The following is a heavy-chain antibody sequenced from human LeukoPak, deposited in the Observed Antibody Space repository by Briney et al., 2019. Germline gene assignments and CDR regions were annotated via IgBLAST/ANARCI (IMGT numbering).Heavy chain of an antibody. Sequence: GGSLRLSCAASGFTFSIYAMSWVRQAPGKGLEWLSYISGGGDSTYYTDSVKGRFTISRDNSKNTLYLQMSSLRAEDTALYFCARRVGSYHFDSWGQGTLVTVSS. V-gene: IGHV3-23*01. D-gene: IGHD1-26*01. CDR1: GFTFSIYA. J-gene: IGHJ4*02. CDR3: ARRVGSYHFDS. CDR2: ISGGGDST.